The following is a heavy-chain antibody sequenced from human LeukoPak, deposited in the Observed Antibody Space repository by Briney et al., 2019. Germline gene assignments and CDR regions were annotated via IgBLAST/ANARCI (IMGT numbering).Heavy chain of an antibody. CDR2: IDPSDSYT. Sequence: GESLKISCKGSGYSFTSYWISWVRQMPGKGLEWMGRIDPSDSYTNYSPSFQGHVTISADESISTAYLQWSSLKASDTAMYYCAILPYYPYSSGWYGMDVWGQGTTVTVSS. J-gene: IGHJ6*02. CDR1: GYSFTSYW. CDR3: AILPYYPYSSGWYGMDV. V-gene: IGHV5-10-1*01. D-gene: IGHD6-19*01.